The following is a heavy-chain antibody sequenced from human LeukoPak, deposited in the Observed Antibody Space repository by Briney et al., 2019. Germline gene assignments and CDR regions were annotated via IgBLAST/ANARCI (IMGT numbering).Heavy chain of an antibody. CDR2: IDLSGDTL. J-gene: IGHJ4*02. CDR3: ASLTIFGVVTVDY. CDR1: GFTFSSYT. V-gene: IGHV3-23*01. Sequence: GGSLRLSCAASGFTFSSYTMNWVRQAPGKGLEWVSYIDLSGDTLYYVDSVKGRFTISRDNSKNTLYLQMNSLRAEDTAVYYCASLTIFGVVTVDYWGQGTLVTVSS. D-gene: IGHD3-3*01.